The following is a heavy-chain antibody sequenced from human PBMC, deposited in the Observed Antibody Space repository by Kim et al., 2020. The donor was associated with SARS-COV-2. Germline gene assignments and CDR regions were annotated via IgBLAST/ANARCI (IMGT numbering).Heavy chain of an antibody. D-gene: IGHD1-26*01. V-gene: IGHV3-23*01. Sequence: GGSLRLSCAASGFTFSSYAMSWVRQAPGKGLEWVSAISGSGGSTYYADSVKGRFTISRDNSKNTPYLQMNSLRAEDTAVYYCAKVIGGSYKDGYYFDYWGQGTLVTVSS. CDR1: GFTFSSYA. CDR2: ISGSGGST. CDR3: AKVIGGSYKDGYYFDY. J-gene: IGHJ4*02.